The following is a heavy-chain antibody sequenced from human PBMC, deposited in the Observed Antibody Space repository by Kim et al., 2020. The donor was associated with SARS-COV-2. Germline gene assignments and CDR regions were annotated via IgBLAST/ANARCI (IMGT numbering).Heavy chain of an antibody. CDR3: ARETIFGVVIISDGMDV. V-gene: IGHV1-3*01. Sequence: ASVKVSCKASGYTFTSYAMHWVRQAPGQRLEWMGWINAGNGNTKYSQKFQGRVTITRDTSASTAYMELSSLRSEDTAVYYCARETIFGVVIISDGMDVWGQGTTVTVSS. J-gene: IGHJ6*02. D-gene: IGHD3-3*01. CDR2: INAGNGNT. CDR1: GYTFTSYA.